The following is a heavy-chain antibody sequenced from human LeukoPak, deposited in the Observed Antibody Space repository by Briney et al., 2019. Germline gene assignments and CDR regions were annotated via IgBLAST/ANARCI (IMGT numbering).Heavy chain of an antibody. D-gene: IGHD5-12*01. J-gene: IGHJ4*02. CDR1: GYTFTGYY. Sequence: ASVKVSCKASGYTFTGYYMHWVRQAPGQGLEWMGGINTNSGGTNYAQKFLSRVTMTRETSISTAYMELSRMRSDDTAVYYCERSRVATDYWGQGTLVTVSS. CDR3: ERSRVATDY. V-gene: IGHV1-2*02. CDR2: INTNSGGT.